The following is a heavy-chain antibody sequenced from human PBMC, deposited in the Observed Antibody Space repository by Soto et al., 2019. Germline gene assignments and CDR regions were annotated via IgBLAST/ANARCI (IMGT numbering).Heavy chain of an antibody. V-gene: IGHV3-9*01. CDR2: ISWNSGSI. Sequence: EVQLVESGGGLVQPGRSLRLSCAASGFTFDDYAMHWVRQAPGKGLEWVSGISWNSGSIGYADSVKGRFTISRDNAKNSLYLQMNSLRAEDTDLYYCAKGEYGDYYYYYMDVWGKGTTVTVSS. CDR1: GFTFDDYA. D-gene: IGHD4-17*01. J-gene: IGHJ6*03. CDR3: AKGEYGDYYYYYMDV.